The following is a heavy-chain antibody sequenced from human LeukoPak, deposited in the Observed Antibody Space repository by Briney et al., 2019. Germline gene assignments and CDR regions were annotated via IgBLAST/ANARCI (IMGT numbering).Heavy chain of an antibody. CDR2: INPSGGST. V-gene: IGHV1-46*01. CDR1: GYTFTSYY. J-gene: IGHJ4*02. D-gene: IGHD6-19*01. Sequence: ASVKVFCKASGYTFTSYYMHWVRQAPGQGLEWMGIINPSGGSTSYAQKFQGRVTMTRDTSTSTVYMELSSLRSEDTAVYYCARGLRHSSGNVPFFDYWGQGTLVTVSS. CDR3: ARGLRHSSGNVPFFDY.